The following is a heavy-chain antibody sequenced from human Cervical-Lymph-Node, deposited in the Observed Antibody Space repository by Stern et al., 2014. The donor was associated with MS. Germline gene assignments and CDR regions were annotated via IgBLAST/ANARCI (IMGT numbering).Heavy chain of an antibody. CDR1: GYRFTSYW. Sequence: VQLVESGAEVKKPGESLKISCKGSGYRFTSYWIAWVRQMPGRGLEWLGIIYPGDSDTRYSPSFQGQVTISADKSISTAYLQWSSLKTSDTAMYYCATQNNDGTQNWFDPWGQGTLVTVSS. J-gene: IGHJ5*02. CDR2: IYPGDSDT. CDR3: ATQNNDGTQNWFDP. V-gene: IGHV5-51*01. D-gene: IGHD1/OR15-1a*01.